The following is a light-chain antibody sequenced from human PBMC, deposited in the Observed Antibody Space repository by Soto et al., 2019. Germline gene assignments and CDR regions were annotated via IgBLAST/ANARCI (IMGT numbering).Light chain of an antibody. CDR3: HQYDDWPPGYT. CDR2: GAS. CDR1: QSVSNN. V-gene: IGKV3-15*01. Sequence: EIVMTQSPATLSVSPGERATLSCRASQSVSNNLAWYQQRPGQAPRLLIHGASTRATGIQARFGGSGSGTEFTLTISSLQSEDFALYYCHQYDDWPPGYTFGQGTKLEI. J-gene: IGKJ2*01.